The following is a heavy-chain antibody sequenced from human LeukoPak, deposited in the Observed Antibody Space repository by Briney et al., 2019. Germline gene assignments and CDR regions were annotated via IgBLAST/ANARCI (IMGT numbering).Heavy chain of an antibody. J-gene: IGHJ4*02. CDR2: MNPGSGNT. Sequence: ASVKVSCKASGYTFTSFDINWARQATGQGPEWMGWMNPGSGNTGYAQRFRGRVTMTRDTSISTAYLELSSLTSEDTAVYYCASHTYYLSSGSFGHWGQGTLVTVSS. V-gene: IGHV1-8*01. CDR3: ASHTYYLSSGSFGH. D-gene: IGHD3-10*01. CDR1: GYTFTSFD.